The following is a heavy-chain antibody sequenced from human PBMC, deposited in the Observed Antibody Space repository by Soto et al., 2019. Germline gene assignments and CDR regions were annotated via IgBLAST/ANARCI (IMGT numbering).Heavy chain of an antibody. CDR2: INPNSGGT. CDR3: ATGYYYDSSGYYLGYEYFQH. Sequence: ASVKVSCKASGYTFTGYYMHWVRQAPGQGLEWMGWINPNSGGTNYAQKFQGWVTMTRDTSISTAYMELSRLRSDDTAMYYCATGYYYDSSGYYLGYEYFQHWGQGTLVTVSS. J-gene: IGHJ1*01. D-gene: IGHD3-22*01. V-gene: IGHV1-2*04. CDR1: GYTFTGYY.